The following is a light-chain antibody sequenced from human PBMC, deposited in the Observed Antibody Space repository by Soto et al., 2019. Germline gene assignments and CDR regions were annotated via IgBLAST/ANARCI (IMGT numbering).Light chain of an antibody. CDR2: EVT. CDR3: SSHAGIINVV. J-gene: IGLJ3*02. Sequence: QSALTQPPSASGSPGQSVTISCTGTSSDLGGYNYVSWYQQHPGKAPKLMIYEVTKRPSGLPDRFSGSKSGNTASLTVSGLLAEDEADYYCSSHAGIINVVFGGGTKLTVL. V-gene: IGLV2-8*01. CDR1: SSDLGGYNY.